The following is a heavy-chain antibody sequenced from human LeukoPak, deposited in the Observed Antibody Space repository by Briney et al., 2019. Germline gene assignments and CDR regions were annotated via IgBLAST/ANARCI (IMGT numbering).Heavy chain of an antibody. V-gene: IGHV1-8*01. CDR1: GYTFTSYD. CDR2: MNPNCGNT. CDR3: ARAVDILTGNSYWYFDL. D-gene: IGHD3-9*01. J-gene: IGHJ2*01. Sequence: ASVKVSCKASGYTFTSYDINWVRQATGQGLEWMGWMNPNCGNTGYAQKFQGRVTMTRNTSISTAYMELSSLRSGDTAVYYCARAVDILTGNSYWYFDLWGRGTLVTVSS.